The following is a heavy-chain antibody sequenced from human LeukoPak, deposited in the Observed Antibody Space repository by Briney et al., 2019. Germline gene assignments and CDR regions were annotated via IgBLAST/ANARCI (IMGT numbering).Heavy chain of an antibody. CDR1: GFTFSNNW. V-gene: IGHV3-7*01. Sequence: GGSLRLSCAVSGFTFSNNWMSWVRQAPGKGLEWVANIKQDGSDKYYVDSVKGRFTISRDNAKSSLYLQMNSLRAEDTAVYYCARDHHHRLWDDYYYYMDVWGKGTTVTISS. CDR3: ARDHHHRLWDDYYYYMDV. D-gene: IGHD3-16*02. CDR2: IKQDGSDK. J-gene: IGHJ6*03.